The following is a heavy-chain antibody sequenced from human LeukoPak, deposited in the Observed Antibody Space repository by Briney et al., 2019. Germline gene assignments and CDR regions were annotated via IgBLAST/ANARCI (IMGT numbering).Heavy chain of an antibody. V-gene: IGHV3-30-3*01. CDR1: GFTFSSYA. CDR3: AKARPRGYCSGGSCYPFDY. CDR2: ISHDGSNK. Sequence: GGSLILSCAASGFTFSSYAMHWVRQAPGKGLEWVAVISHDGSNKYYADSVKGRFTISRDNSKNTLYLQMNSLRAEDTAVYYCAKARPRGYCSGGSCYPFDYWGQGTLVTASS. J-gene: IGHJ4*02. D-gene: IGHD2-15*01.